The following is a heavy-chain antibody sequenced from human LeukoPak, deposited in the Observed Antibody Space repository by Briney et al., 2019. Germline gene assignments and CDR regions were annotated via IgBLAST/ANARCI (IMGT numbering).Heavy chain of an antibody. Sequence: GGSLRLSCAASGFTFSSYSMNWVRQAPGKGLEWVSYIRSSSSTIYYADSVKGRFTISRDNAKNSLYLQMNSLRAEDTAVYYCARLEYQLLNYYYYYYMDVWGKGTTVTVSS. CDR2: IRSSSSTI. J-gene: IGHJ6*03. CDR3: ARLEYQLLNYYYYYYMDV. CDR1: GFTFSSYS. V-gene: IGHV3-48*01. D-gene: IGHD2-2*01.